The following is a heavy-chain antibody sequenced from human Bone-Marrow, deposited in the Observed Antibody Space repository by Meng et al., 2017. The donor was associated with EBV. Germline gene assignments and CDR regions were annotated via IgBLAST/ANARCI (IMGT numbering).Heavy chain of an antibody. D-gene: IGHD2-21*01. Sequence: QGRLRGSGPGLVKPSETLSLTCTVPGGSVSSGSYYWSWIRQPPGKGLEWIGYIYYSGSTNYNPSLKSRVTISVDTSKNQFSLKLSSVTAADTAVYYCARGSIVGVNWFDPWGQGTLVTVSS. CDR2: IYYSGST. J-gene: IGHJ5*02. V-gene: IGHV4-61*01. CDR3: ARGSIVGVNWFDP. CDR1: GGSVSSGSYY.